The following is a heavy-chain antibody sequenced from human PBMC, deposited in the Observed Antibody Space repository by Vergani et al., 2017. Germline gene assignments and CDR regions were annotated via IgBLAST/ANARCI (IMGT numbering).Heavy chain of an antibody. CDR2: IWYDGSKE. Sequence: QVQLAESGGGVVQPGRSLRLSCAGSGFTLSSHAMHWVRQAPGKGLEWVAFIWYDGSKEYYADSVKGRFTISRDNSKNTLYLQMNNLRAADTAVYYCARSGYCAHGVCYRTYDYYMVFWGKGTAVTVSS. V-gene: IGHV3-33*01. J-gene: IGHJ6*03. D-gene: IGHD2-8*01. CDR3: ARSGYCAHGVCYRTYDYYMVF. CDR1: GFTLSSHA.